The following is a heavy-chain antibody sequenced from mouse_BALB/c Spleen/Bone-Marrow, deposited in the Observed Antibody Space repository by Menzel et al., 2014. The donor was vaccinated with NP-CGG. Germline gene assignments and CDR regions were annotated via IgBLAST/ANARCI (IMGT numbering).Heavy chain of an antibody. CDR2: ILPGSGST. CDR1: GYTFSSYW. V-gene: IGHV1-9*01. D-gene: IGHD2-4*01. Sequence: VKLMESGAELMKPGASVKISCKATGYTFSSYWIEWVKQRPGHGLEWIGEILPGSGSTNYNEKFKGKATFTADTSSNTAYMQLNSLTSEDSAVYYCARGAYYDNYFDYWGQGTTLTVSS. J-gene: IGHJ2*01. CDR3: ARGAYYDNYFDY.